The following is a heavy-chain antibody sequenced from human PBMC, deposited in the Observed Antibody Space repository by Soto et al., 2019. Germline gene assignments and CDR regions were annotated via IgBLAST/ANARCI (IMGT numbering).Heavy chain of an antibody. CDR2: ISSGGTYL. CDR3: VKGGEDITSPYCMDV. Sequence: GSLRLSCAGSGFTFRTHTLVWVRQAPGKGLEWVSSISSGGTYLEYAHSVKGRFAISRDDAKDSVFLQMNSLKTDDTAVYYCVKGGEDITSPYCMDVWGQGTTVTVSS. D-gene: IGHD3-16*01. J-gene: IGHJ6*02. V-gene: IGHV3-21*06. CDR1: GFTFRTHT.